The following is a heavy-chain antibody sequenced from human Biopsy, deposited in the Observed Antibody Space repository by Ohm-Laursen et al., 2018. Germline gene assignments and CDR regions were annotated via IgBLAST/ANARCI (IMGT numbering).Heavy chain of an antibody. CDR3: ARLRGGVVINYSWFDP. Sequence: SETLSLTCIVSGGSIRSNGFYWGWIRQPPGKGLEWIGSISYRGTTSYNPPLKSRVAISEDTSKNQLSLCLNSVTAANTAVFYCARLRGGVVINYSWFDPWGQGILVTVSS. CDR2: ISYRGTT. CDR1: GGSIRSNGFY. V-gene: IGHV4-39*01. D-gene: IGHD3-3*01. J-gene: IGHJ5*02.